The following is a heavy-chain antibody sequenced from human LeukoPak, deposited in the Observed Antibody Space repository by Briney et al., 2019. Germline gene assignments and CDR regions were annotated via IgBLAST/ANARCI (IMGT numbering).Heavy chain of an antibody. CDR2: IKSKTDGGTT. J-gene: IGHJ4*02. CDR1: GFTFSNAW. Sequence: GGSLRLSCAASGFTFSNAWMSWVRQAPGKGLEWVGRIKSKTDGGTTDYAAPVKGRFTISRDDSKNTLYLQMNSLKTEDTAVYYCTTDLAYCGGDCYLFDYWGQGTLVTVPS. D-gene: IGHD2-21*02. V-gene: IGHV3-15*01. CDR3: TTDLAYCGGDCYLFDY.